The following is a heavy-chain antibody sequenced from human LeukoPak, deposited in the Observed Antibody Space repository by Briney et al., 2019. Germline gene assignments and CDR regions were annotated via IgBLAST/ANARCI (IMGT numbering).Heavy chain of an antibody. D-gene: IGHD2/OR15-2a*01. CDR1: GFTFSSYA. J-gene: IGHJ6*02. Sequence: GGSLRLSCAASGFTFSSYAMHWVRQAPGKGLEWVAVISYDGSNKYYADSVKGRFTISRDNSKNTLYLQMNSLRAEDTAVYYCARADDVSGGYYYGMDVWGQGTTVTVSS. CDR2: ISYDGSNK. CDR3: ARADDVSGGYYYGMDV. V-gene: IGHV3-30-3*01.